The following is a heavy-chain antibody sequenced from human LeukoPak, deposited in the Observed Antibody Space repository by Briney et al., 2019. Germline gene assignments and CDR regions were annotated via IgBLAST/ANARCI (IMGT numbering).Heavy chain of an antibody. V-gene: IGHV6-1*01. CDR3: AREGDFQIYDYYYYGMDV. Sequence: SQTLSLTCAISGDSVSSNSAAWNWIRQSPSRGLEWLGRTYYRSKWYNDYAVSVKSRITTNPDTSKNQFSLQLNSVTPEDTAVYYCAREGDFQIYDYYYYGMDVWGQGTTVTVSS. D-gene: IGHD5/OR15-5a*01. CDR1: GDSVSSNSAA. CDR2: TYYRSKWYN. J-gene: IGHJ6*02.